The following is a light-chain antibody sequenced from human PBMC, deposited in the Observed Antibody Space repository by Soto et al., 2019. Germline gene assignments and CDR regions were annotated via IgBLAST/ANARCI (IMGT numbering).Light chain of an antibody. CDR1: SSNIGTNT. Sequence: QSVLTQPPSASGTPGQRVTISCPGSSSNIGTNTVSWYQHLPGTAPKLLIYNNQRPSGVPDRFSGSKSGTSASLAISGLQSEDEADYYCAAWDDSLSGHFVFGTGTKVTVL. J-gene: IGLJ1*01. CDR3: AAWDDSLSGHFV. CDR2: NN. V-gene: IGLV1-44*01.